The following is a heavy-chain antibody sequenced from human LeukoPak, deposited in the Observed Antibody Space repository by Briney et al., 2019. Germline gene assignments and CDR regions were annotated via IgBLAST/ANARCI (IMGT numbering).Heavy chain of an antibody. CDR1: GFTFSSYG. Sequence: GRSLRLSCAVSGFTFSSYGMHWVRQAPGKGLEWVAVISYDGSNKYYADSVKGRFTISRDNSKNTLYLQMNSLRAEDTAVYYCAKDLYTATITLSFDYWGQGTLVTVSS. V-gene: IGHV3-30*18. D-gene: IGHD5-18*01. J-gene: IGHJ4*02. CDR2: ISYDGSNK. CDR3: AKDLYTATITLSFDY.